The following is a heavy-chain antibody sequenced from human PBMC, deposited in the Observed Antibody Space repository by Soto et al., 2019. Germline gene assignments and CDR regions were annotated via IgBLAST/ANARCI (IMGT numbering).Heavy chain of an antibody. CDR1: GYIFTNYY. V-gene: IGHV5-10-1*01. CDR2: IDPSDSYT. J-gene: IGHJ6*02. D-gene: IGHD3-10*01. Sequence: GESLKISCRVSGYIFTNYYITWVRQMPGKGLEWMGRIDPSDSYTTYSPSFNGHVSISIDKSISTAYLQWSNLKASDTAIYYCARPYGSGSYGYGMDVWGQGTTVTVSS. CDR3: ARPYGSGSYGYGMDV.